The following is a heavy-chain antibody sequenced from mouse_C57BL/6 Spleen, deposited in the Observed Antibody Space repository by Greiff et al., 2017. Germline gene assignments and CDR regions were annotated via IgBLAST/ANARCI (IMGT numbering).Heavy chain of an antibody. CDR3: ARGVTTGRYAMDY. V-gene: IGHV1-82*01. CDR2: IYPGDGDT. D-gene: IGHD2-2*01. CDR1: GYAFSSSW. J-gene: IGHJ4*01. Sequence: VQLQQSGPELVKPGASVKISCKASGYAFSSSWMNWVKQRPGKGLEWIGRIYPGDGDTNYNGKFKGKATLTADKSSSTAYMQLSSLTSEDSAVYFCARGVTTGRYAMDYWGQGTSVTVSS.